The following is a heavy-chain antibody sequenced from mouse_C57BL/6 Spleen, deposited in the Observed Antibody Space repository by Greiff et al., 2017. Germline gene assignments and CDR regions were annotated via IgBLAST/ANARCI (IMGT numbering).Heavy chain of an antibody. V-gene: IGHV1-5*01. CDR3: TRWGDAMDY. Sequence: EVQGVESGTVLARPGASVKMSCKTSGYTFTSYWMHWVKQRPGQGLEWIGAIYPGNSDTSYNQKFKGKAKLNAVTSASTAYMELSSLTNEDSAVYYCTRWGDAMDYWGQGTSVTVSS. CDR2: IYPGNSDT. CDR1: GYTFTSYW. J-gene: IGHJ4*01.